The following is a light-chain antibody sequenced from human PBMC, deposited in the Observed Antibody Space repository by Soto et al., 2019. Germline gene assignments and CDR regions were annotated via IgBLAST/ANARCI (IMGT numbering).Light chain of an antibody. CDR3: AAWDDSLRGYV. V-gene: IGLV1-47*02. CDR1: SSNIGRNY. CDR2: GNT. Sequence: QSVLSQPPSASGTPGQRVTISCSGSSSNIGRNYIYWYQQLPGTAPKLLIYGNTQRPSGVPDRFSGSKSGTSVSLAISGLRSEDEADYYCAAWDDSLRGYVFGTGNKV. J-gene: IGLJ1*01.